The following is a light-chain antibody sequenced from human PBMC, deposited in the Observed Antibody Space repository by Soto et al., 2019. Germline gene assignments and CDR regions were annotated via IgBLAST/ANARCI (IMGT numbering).Light chain of an antibody. Sequence: DIVMTQSPLSLPVTPGEPASISCRSSQSLMHSNGYNYLDWYMQKPGQSPQLLIYLGSNRAAGVPDRFSGSGSGTDFTLKISRVEAEDDGVYYCMQALQPPLTFGQGTKVEIK. CDR2: LGS. V-gene: IGKV2-28*01. J-gene: IGKJ1*01. CDR1: QSLMHSNGYNY. CDR3: MQALQPPLT.